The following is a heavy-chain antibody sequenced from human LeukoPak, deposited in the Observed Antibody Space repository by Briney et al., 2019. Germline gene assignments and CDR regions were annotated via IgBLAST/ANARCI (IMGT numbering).Heavy chain of an antibody. CDR1: GYTFTSYY. CDR2: INPSGGST. CDR3: ASAVAGTPYYFDY. J-gene: IGHJ4*02. V-gene: IGHV1-46*01. Sequence: ASVKVSCKASGYTFTSYYMHWVRQAPGQGLEWMGIINPSGGSTSYAQKFQGRVTMTRDMSTSTVYMELSSLRSEDTAVYYCASAVAGTPYYFDYWGQGTLVTVSS. D-gene: IGHD6-19*01.